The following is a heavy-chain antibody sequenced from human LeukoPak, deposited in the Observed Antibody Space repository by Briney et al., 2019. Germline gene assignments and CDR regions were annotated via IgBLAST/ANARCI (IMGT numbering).Heavy chain of an antibody. CDR3: ATGRGYSYGYESEDFYYMDV. CDR1: GYTSTGYY. J-gene: IGHJ6*03. Sequence: ASVKVSCKASGYTSTGYYMHWVRQAPGQGLEWMGWINPNSGGTNYAQRFQGRVTMTRDTSITTAYMELSRLTSDDTAVYYCATGRGYSYGYESEDFYYMDVWGKGTTVTVSS. V-gene: IGHV1-2*02. D-gene: IGHD5-18*01. CDR2: INPNSGGT.